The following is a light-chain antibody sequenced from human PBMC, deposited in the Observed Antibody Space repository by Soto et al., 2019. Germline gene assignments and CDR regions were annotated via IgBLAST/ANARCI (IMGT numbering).Light chain of an antibody. CDR3: QQYGSSPLT. CDR2: DAS. Sequence: IVLTQSPATLSLSPGERATLSCGASQTVSSSYLAWFQQKPGLAPRLLIYDASSRATGIPDRFRGSGSGTDFTLTISRLEPEDFAVDYCQQYGSSPLTFGGGTKVEIK. CDR1: QTVSSSY. J-gene: IGKJ4*01. V-gene: IGKV3D-20*01.